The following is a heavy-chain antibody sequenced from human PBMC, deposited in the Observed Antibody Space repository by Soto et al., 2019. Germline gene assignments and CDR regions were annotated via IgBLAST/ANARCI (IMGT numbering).Heavy chain of an antibody. CDR3: ASSGDDKHCSGGSCYSVDWFDP. Sequence: SQTLTVTCAISGGRVSSNSAAWNWIKQSPSRGLEWLGRTYYRSKWYNDYAVSVKSRITINPDTSKNQFSLQLNSVTPEDTAVYYCASSGDDKHCSGGSCYSVDWFDPWGQGTLVTVSS. V-gene: IGHV6-1*01. CDR2: TYYRSKWYN. D-gene: IGHD2-15*01. J-gene: IGHJ5*02. CDR1: GGRVSSNSAA.